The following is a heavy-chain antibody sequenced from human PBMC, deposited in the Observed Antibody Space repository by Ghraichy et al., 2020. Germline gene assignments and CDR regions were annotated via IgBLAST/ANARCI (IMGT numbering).Heavy chain of an antibody. D-gene: IGHD2-2*01. CDR3: ARGNQPPSDHTTNDY. V-gene: IGHV3-11*01. J-gene: IGHJ4*02. CDR1: GFTFSDYY. CDR2: ISSSGSTI. Sequence: GGSLRLSCAASGFTFSDYYMSWIRQAPGKGLEWVSYISSSGSTIYYADSVKGRFTISRDNAKNSLYLQMNSLRAEDTAVYYCARGNQPPSDHTTNDYWGQGTLVTVSS.